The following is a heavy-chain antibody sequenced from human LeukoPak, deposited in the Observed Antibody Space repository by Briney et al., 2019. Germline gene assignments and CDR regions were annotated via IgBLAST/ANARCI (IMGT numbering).Heavy chain of an antibody. CDR1: GFTFSGYW. V-gene: IGHV3-74*01. J-gene: IGHJ5*02. CDR3: ARDPRNKGFDP. D-gene: IGHD1/OR15-1a*01. CDR2: INGDGSDT. Sequence: GGSLRLSCAASGFTFSGYWMHWARQSPGKGLVWVSCINGDGSDTRYADSVKGRFTTSRDNAKNTLYLQMNSLRVEDTAVYYCARDPRNKGFDPWGQGTLVTVSS.